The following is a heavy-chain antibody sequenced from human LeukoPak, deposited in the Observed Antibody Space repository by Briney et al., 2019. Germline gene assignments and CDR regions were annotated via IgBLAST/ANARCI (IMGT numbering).Heavy chain of an antibody. D-gene: IGHD2-8*02. CDR2: ISYDSMII. V-gene: IGHV3-48*01. Sequence: GGSLRLSCAASGFTFSRDSMNWVRQAPGKGLEWISYISYDSMIIYYADSVRGRFTISRDNAKNSLYLQMNSLRAEDTAVYYCARDSSPGPEDIWGQGTMVTVSS. CDR3: ARDSSPGPEDI. CDR1: GFTFSRDS. J-gene: IGHJ3*02.